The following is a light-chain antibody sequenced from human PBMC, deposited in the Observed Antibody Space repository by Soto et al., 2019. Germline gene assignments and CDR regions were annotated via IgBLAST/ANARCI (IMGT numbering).Light chain of an antibody. Sequence: QSVLTQPPSVSEAPRQRVTISCSGSSSNIGNNAVNWYQQLPGKAPKLLIYYDDLLPSGVSDRFSGSKSGTSASLAISGLQSEDAADYYWASWDDSLNAVVFGGGTKLTVL. CDR2: YDD. J-gene: IGLJ2*01. CDR3: ASWDDSLNAVV. CDR1: SSNIGNNA. V-gene: IGLV1-36*01.